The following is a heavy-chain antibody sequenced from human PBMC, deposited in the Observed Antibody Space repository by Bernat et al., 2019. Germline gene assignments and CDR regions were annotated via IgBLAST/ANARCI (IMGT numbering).Heavy chain of an antibody. D-gene: IGHD6-25*01. CDR1: GGTFSSYA. CDR2: IIPIFGTA. V-gene: IGHV1-69*06. J-gene: IGHJ5*02. CDR3: ARDQVPGYNSEIAFDP. Sequence: QVQLVQSGAEVKKPGSSVKVSCKASGGTFSSYAISWVRQAPGQGLEWMGGIIPIFGTANYAQKFQGRVTITADKSTSTAYMELSSLRSEDTAVYYCARDQVPGYNSEIAFDPWGQGTLVTVSS.